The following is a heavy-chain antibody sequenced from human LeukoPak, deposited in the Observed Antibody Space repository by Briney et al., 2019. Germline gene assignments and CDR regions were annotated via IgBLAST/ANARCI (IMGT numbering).Heavy chain of an antibody. J-gene: IGHJ6*02. D-gene: IGHD7-27*01. CDR3: ARDGDFTGMDV. Sequence: PETLSLTCTVSGGSISSYYWSWIRQPPGKGLEWIGYIYYSGSTNYNPSLKSRVTISVDTSKNQFSLKLSSVTAADTAVYYCARDGDFTGMDVWGQGTTVTVSS. V-gene: IGHV4-59*01. CDR1: GGSISSYY. CDR2: IYYSGST.